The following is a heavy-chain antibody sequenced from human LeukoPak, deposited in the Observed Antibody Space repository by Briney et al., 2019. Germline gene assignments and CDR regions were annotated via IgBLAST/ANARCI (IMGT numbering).Heavy chain of an antibody. Sequence: GASVNVSCKASGYTFTSYDINWVRQATGQGLEWMGWMNPNSGNTGYAQKFQGRVTITRNTSISTAYMELSSLRSEDTAVYYCARAKAEGGVVIRAASEIYYYYMDVWGKGTTVTVSS. V-gene: IGHV1-8*03. D-gene: IGHD3-3*01. CDR2: MNPNSGNT. CDR3: ARAKAEGGVVIRAASEIYYYYMDV. J-gene: IGHJ6*03. CDR1: GYTFTSYD.